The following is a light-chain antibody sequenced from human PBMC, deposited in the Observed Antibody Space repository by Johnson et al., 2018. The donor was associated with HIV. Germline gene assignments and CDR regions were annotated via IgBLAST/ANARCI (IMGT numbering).Light chain of an antibody. V-gene: IGLV1-51*01. Sequence: QAVLTQPPSVSAAPGQKVTISCSGSSSNIGYNSVSWYLQLPGTAPKLLIYDNNKRPSGIPDRFSGSKSGTSATLGITGLQTGDEADYYCGTWDSSLSARYVFGTGTKVTVL. J-gene: IGLJ1*01. CDR3: GTWDSSLSARYV. CDR1: SSNIGYNS. CDR2: DNN.